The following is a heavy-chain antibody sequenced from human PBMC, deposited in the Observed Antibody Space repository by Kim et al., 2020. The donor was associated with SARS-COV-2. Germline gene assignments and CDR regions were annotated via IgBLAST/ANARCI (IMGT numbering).Heavy chain of an antibody. CDR3: ARGIDLYYYDSSGYYPFDY. J-gene: IGHJ4*02. V-gene: IGHV4-59*09. D-gene: IGHD3-22*01. Sequence: SQVTISVDTSKNQFSLKLSSVTAADTAVYYCARGIDLYYYDSSGYYPFDYWGQGTLVTVSS.